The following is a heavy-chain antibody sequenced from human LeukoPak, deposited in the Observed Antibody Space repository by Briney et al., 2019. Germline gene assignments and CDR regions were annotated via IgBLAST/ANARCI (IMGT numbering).Heavy chain of an antibody. CDR1: GFTLSRHG. CDR3: ANGGEPSADY. D-gene: IGHD3-10*01. CDR2: VSDNGGLK. J-gene: IGHJ4*02. Sequence: GGSLRLSCAASGFTLSRHGMHWVRQAPGRGLEWLAVVSDNGGLKYYSDSVKGRFTISRDNSKNTLYLQMNSLRAEDTAVYYCANGGEPSADYWGQGTLVTVSS. V-gene: IGHV3-30*18.